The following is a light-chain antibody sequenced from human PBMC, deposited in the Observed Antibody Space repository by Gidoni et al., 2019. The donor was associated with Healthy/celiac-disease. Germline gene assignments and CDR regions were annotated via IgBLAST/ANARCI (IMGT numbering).Light chain of an antibody. CDR2: DAS. J-gene: IGKJ4*01. CDR1: QSVSSS. V-gene: IGKV3-11*01. CDR3: QQRSNWPLT. Sequence: EIVLTQSPATLSLSPGERATLSCRASQSVSSSLAWYQQTPGQAPRLLIYDASNSATGIPARFSGCGSGTDFTLTISSLEPEDFAVYYCQQRSNWPLTFGGGTKVEIK.